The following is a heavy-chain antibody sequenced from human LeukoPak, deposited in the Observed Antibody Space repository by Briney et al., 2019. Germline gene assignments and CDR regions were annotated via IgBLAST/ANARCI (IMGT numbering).Heavy chain of an antibody. CDR1: GGTFSNYA. J-gene: IGHJ4*02. V-gene: IGHV1-69*13. D-gene: IGHD4-11*01. Sequence: SVKVSCKASGGTFSNYAISWVRQAPGQGLEWMGGIIPIFGTANYAQKFQGRVTITADESTSTAYMELSSLRSEDTAVYYCAREGADYSNSYYFDYWGQGTLVTVSS. CDR3: AREGADYSNSYYFDY. CDR2: IIPIFGTA.